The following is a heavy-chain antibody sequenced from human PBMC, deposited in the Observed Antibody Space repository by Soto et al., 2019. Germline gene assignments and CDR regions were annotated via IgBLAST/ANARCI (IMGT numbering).Heavy chain of an antibody. CDR2: IYHSGGT. Sequence: QLQLQESGSGLVKPSQTLSLTCAVSGGSISSGGYSWNWIRQLPGKGLEWIGYIYHSGGTLYNPSLTSRVTTAADKSRNQFSRTLTSVTAADTAVYYCASDSLTGTWFDPWGQGTLVTVSS. D-gene: IGHD4-17*01. V-gene: IGHV4-30-2*06. J-gene: IGHJ5*02. CDR3: ASDSLTGTWFDP. CDR1: GGSISSGGYS.